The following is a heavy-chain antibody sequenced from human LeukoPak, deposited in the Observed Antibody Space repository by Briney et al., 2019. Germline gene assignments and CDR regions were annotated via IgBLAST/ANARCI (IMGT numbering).Heavy chain of an antibody. CDR2: IKQDGSAR. CDR1: GFTFSSSW. Sequence: GGSLRLSCAASGFTFSSSWMTWVRQAPGKGLEWVANIKQDGSARYYVDSVKGRFAISRDNAKNSLYLQMNSLRAEDTAVYYCASSLGSEGLYYYDSSGSVFDYWGQGTLVTVSS. J-gene: IGHJ4*02. D-gene: IGHD3-22*01. V-gene: IGHV3-7*01. CDR3: ASSLGSEGLYYYDSSGSVFDY.